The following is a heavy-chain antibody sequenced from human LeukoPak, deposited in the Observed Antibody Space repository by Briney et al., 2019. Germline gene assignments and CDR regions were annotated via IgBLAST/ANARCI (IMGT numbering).Heavy chain of an antibody. Sequence: QTGGSLRLSCAASGFTFSDHYMTWLRQAPGKGLEWVSAISGSGGSTYYADSVKGRFIISRDNSKNTLYLQMNSLRAEDTAVYYCAKGGLGGLRFFRADMDVWGKGTTVTVSS. CDR2: ISGSGGST. CDR3: AKGGLGGLRFFRADMDV. V-gene: IGHV3-23*01. D-gene: IGHD3-3*01. CDR1: GFTFSDHY. J-gene: IGHJ6*03.